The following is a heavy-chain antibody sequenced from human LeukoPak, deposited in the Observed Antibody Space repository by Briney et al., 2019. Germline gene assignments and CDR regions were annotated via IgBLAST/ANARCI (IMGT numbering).Heavy chain of an antibody. CDR2: TSYDGSNK. CDR1: GFTFSGYA. D-gene: IGHD6-19*01. CDR3: ARDGITNSGWHKDY. J-gene: IGHJ4*02. V-gene: IGHV3-30-3*01. Sequence: PGRSLRLSCAASGFTFSGYAMHWVRQAPGKGLEWVAMTSYDGSNKNYADSVKGRFTISRDNSKNTLYLQMNSLRPEDTAVYYCARDGITNSGWHKDYWGQGTLVTVSS.